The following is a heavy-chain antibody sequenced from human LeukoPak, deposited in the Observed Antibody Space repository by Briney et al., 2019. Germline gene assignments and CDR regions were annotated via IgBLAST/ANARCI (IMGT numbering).Heavy chain of an antibody. CDR1: GGSISSGSYD. CDR2: IYTSGST. Sequence: PSETLSLTCTVSGGSISSGSYDWSWIRHPGGKGLEWIGRIYTSGSTNYTPSLKSRVTISVDTSKNQFSLKLSSVTAADTAVYYCARGLAAAAHDYWGQGTLVTVSS. V-gene: IGHV4-61*02. D-gene: IGHD6-13*01. J-gene: IGHJ4*02. CDR3: ARGLAAAAHDY.